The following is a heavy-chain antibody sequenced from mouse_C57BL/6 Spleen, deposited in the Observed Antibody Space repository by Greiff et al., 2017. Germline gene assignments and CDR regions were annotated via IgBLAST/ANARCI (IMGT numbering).Heavy chain of an antibody. Sequence: EVKVVESGEGLVKPGGSLKLSCAASGFTFSSYAMSWVRQTPEKRLEWVAYISSGGDYIYYADTVKGRFTISRDNARNTLYLQMSSLKSEDTAMYYCTREGSYYYGSSLDYWGQGTTLTVSS. CDR1: GFTFSSYA. CDR3: TREGSYYYGSSLDY. CDR2: ISSGGDYI. V-gene: IGHV5-9-1*02. D-gene: IGHD1-1*01. J-gene: IGHJ2*01.